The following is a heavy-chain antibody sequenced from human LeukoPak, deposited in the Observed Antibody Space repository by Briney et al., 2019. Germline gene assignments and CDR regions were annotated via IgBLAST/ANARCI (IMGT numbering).Heavy chain of an antibody. J-gene: IGHJ4*02. Sequence: GGSLRLSCAASGFTFGSYSMNWVRQAPGKGLEWVSSISSSSSYIYYADSVKGRFTISRDNAKNSLYLQMNSLRAEDTAVYYCARYSSGWRSPFDYWGQGTLVTVSS. V-gene: IGHV3-21*01. CDR2: ISSSSSYI. D-gene: IGHD6-19*01. CDR3: ARYSSGWRSPFDY. CDR1: GFTFGSYS.